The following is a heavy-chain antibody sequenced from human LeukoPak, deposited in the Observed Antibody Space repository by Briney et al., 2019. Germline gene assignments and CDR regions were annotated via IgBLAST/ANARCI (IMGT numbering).Heavy chain of an antibody. V-gene: IGHV3-48*04. CDR3: ASGAMVRGVRPFDY. D-gene: IGHD3-10*01. CDR1: GFTFSAYA. CDR2: ITTGGSST. Sequence: PGGSLRLSCAASGFTFSAYAMAWVRQAPGKGLECVSHITTGGSSTFHADSVKGRFTISRDNAKNSLYLQMNGLRGEDTAVYYCASGAMVRGVRPFDYWGQGTLVTVSS. J-gene: IGHJ4*02.